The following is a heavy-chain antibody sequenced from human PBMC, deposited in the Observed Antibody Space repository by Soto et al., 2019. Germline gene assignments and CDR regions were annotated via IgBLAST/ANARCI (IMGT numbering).Heavy chain of an antibody. CDR2: IYHSGST. V-gene: IGHV4-30-2*01. Sequence: SETLSLTCAVSGGSISSCGYSWSWNRQPPGKGLEWIGYIYHSGSTYYNPSLKSRVTISVDRSKNQFSLKLSSVTAADTAVYYCARGRYYDFWSGDYYFDYWGQGTLVTSPQ. CDR3: ARGRYYDFWSGDYYFDY. D-gene: IGHD3-3*01. J-gene: IGHJ4*02. CDR1: GGSISSCGYS.